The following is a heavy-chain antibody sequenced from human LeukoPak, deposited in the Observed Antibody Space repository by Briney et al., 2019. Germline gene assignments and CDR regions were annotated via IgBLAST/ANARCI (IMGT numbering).Heavy chain of an antibody. CDR3: ARGQLEKVGATTLLDY. D-gene: IGHD1-26*01. CDR1: GGSISSYY. Sequence: TPSETLSLTCTVSGGSISSYYWSWIRQPPGKGLEWIGYIYYSGSTNYNPSLKSRVTISVDTSKNQFSLKLSSVTAADTAVYYCARGQLEKVGATTLLDYWGQGTLVTVSS. CDR2: IYYSGST. J-gene: IGHJ4*02. V-gene: IGHV4-59*08.